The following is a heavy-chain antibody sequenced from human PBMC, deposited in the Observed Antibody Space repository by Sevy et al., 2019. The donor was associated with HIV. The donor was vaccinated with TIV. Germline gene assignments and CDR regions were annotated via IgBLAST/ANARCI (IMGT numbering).Heavy chain of an antibody. Sequence: AGSLRLSCAASGITFTIYTMNWVRQAPGKGLEWVSSISSSSSYIYYADSVKGRFTISRDNAKSSLYLQMNSLRAEDTAVYYCAREDSNGVCYSHWGQGTLVTVSS. D-gene: IGHD2-8*01. CDR2: ISSSSSYI. CDR3: AREDSNGVCYSH. J-gene: IGHJ4*02. V-gene: IGHV3-21*01. CDR1: GITFTIYT.